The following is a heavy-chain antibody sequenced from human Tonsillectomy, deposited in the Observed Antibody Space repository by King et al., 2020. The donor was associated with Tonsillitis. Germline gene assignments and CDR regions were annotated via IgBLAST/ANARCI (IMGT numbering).Heavy chain of an antibody. V-gene: IGHV3-30-3*01. J-gene: IGHJ4*02. D-gene: IGHD3-10*01. CDR3: ARDLRVLPWFGELWGGFDY. Sequence: VQLVESGGGVVQPGRSLRLSCAASGFTFSSYAMHWVRQAPGKGLEWVAVISYDGSNKYYADSVKGRFTISRVNSKNTLYLQMNSLRAEDTAVYYCARDLRVLPWFGELWGGFDYWGQGTLVTVSS. CDR1: GFTFSSYA. CDR2: ISYDGSNK.